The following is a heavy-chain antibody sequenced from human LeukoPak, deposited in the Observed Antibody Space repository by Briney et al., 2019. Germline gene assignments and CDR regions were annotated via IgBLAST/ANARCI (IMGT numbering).Heavy chain of an antibody. CDR2: ISSSSSYI. CDR1: GFTFSSYS. D-gene: IGHD1-7*01. J-gene: IGHJ4*02. V-gene: IGHV3-21*01. CDR3: ARDAGITGTTDLDY. Sequence: GGSLRLSCAASGFTFSSYSMNWVRQAPGKGLEWVSSISSSSSYIYYTDSVKGRFTISRDNVKNSLYLQMNSLTAEDTAVYYCARDAGITGTTDLDYWGQGTLVTVSS.